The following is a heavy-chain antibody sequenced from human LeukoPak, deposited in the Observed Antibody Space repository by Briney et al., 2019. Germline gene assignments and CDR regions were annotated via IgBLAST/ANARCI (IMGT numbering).Heavy chain of an antibody. CDR1: GYTFTSYA. V-gene: IGHV1-3*01. D-gene: IGHD3-22*01. CDR2: INAGNGNT. J-gene: IGHJ4*02. CDR3: ARWDHSGYYYFDY. Sequence: ASVKVSCKASGYTFTSYAMHWVRQAPGQRLEWMGWINAGNGNTKYSQKFQGRVTITRDTSASTAYMELSRLRSDDTAVYYCARWDHSGYYYFDYWGQGTLVTVSS.